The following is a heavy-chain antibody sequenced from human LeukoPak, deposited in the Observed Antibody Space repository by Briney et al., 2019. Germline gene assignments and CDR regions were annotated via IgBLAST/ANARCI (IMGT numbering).Heavy chain of an antibody. J-gene: IGHJ4*02. V-gene: IGHV1-2*06. D-gene: IGHD6-13*01. Sequence: ASVKVSCKASGYTFTGYYMHWVRQAPGQGLERMGRINPNSGGTNYAQKFQGRVTMTRDTSISTVYMELSRLRSDDTAVYYCARSTLAATGDFDYWGQGTLVTVSS. CDR1: GYTFTGYY. CDR2: INPNSGGT. CDR3: ARSTLAATGDFDY.